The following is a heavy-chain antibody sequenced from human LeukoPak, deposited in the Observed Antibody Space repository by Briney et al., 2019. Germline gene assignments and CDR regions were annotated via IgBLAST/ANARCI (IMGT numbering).Heavy chain of an antibody. Sequence: PSETLSLTCTASGYSIASGHYWAWIRQPPGKGLEWIGCVYHSGTYYKSSLTSRVTISMDTSKNQFSLKLTSVTAADSAFYYCARSTGGGGHDSWGQGTLVTVSS. CDR1: GYSIASGHY. D-gene: IGHD4-23*01. CDR2: VYHSGT. J-gene: IGHJ5*01. V-gene: IGHV4-38-2*02. CDR3: ARSTGGGGHDS.